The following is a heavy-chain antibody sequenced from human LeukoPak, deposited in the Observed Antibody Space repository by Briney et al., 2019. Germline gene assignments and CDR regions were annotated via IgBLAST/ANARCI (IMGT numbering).Heavy chain of an antibody. CDR2: IYYSGST. J-gene: IGHJ4*02. D-gene: IGHD6-13*01. CDR1: GGSISSSSYY. V-gene: IGHV4-39*07. CDR3: ARRSSWYEVSDY. Sequence: SETLSLTCTVSGGSISSSSYYWGWIRQPPGKGLEWIGSIYYSGSTYYNPSLKSRVTISVDTSKNQFSLKLSSVTAADTAVYYCARRSSWYEVSDYWGRGTLVTVSS.